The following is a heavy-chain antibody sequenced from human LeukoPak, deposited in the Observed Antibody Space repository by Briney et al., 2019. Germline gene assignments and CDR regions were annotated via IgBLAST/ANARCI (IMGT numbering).Heavy chain of an antibody. J-gene: IGHJ4*02. CDR2: ISSSGSTI. Sequence: GGSLRLSCAASGFTFSSYEMNWVRQAPGKGLEWVSYISSSGSTIYYADSVKGRFTISRDNSKNTLYLQMNSLRAEDTAVYYCTRKGSQWDFLVDYWGQGTRVAVSP. CDR1: GFTFSSYE. CDR3: TRKGSQWDFLVDY. D-gene: IGHD2/OR15-2a*01. V-gene: IGHV3-48*03.